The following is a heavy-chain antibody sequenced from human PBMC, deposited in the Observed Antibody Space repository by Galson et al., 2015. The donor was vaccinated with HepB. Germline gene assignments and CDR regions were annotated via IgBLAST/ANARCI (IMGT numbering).Heavy chain of an antibody. V-gene: IGHV4-4*02. D-gene: IGHD3-3*01. CDR1: GGSIISSNW. J-gene: IGHJ4*02. CDR3: ARGNTIFGVVTNFDY. CDR2: IYYSGNT. Sequence: TLSLTCAISGGSIISSNWWSWVRQPPGKGLEWIGDIYYSGNTNYNSSLKSRVTISVDKSKNQFSLKLNSVTAADTAVYYCARGNTIFGVVTNFDYWGQGTLVTVSS.